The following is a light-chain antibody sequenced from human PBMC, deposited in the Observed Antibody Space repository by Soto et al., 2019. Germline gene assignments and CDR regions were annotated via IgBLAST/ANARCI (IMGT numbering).Light chain of an antibody. Sequence: EIVMTQSPATLSVSPGERATLSCRASQSVSNNLAWYQQKVGQAPRLLIYGASTRATGIPARFSGSGSGTEFTLTISSLRSEDFAVYYCQQYNNWPPAYTFGQGTKLEIK. J-gene: IGKJ2*01. CDR1: QSVSNN. V-gene: IGKV3-15*01. CDR3: QQYNNWPPAYT. CDR2: GAS.